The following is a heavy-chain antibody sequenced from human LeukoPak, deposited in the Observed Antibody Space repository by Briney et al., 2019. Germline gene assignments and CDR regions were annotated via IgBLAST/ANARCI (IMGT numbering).Heavy chain of an antibody. CDR3: ARVSWFPGTSYYYMDV. J-gene: IGHJ6*03. CDR1: GGSISSYY. D-gene: IGHD1-1*01. Sequence: PSETLSLTCTVSGGSISSYYWSWIRQPPGKGLEWFGYVYDSGTTNYNPSLKSRVTISVDTSNNQFSLKLSSVTAADTAVYYCARVSWFPGTSYYYMDVWGKGTTVTVSS. CDR2: VYDSGTT. V-gene: IGHV4-59*01.